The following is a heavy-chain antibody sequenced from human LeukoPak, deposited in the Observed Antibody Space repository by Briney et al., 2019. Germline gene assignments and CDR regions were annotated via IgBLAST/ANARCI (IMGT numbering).Heavy chain of an antibody. CDR1: GISLSNYG. V-gene: IGHV3-23*01. D-gene: IGHD6-13*01. J-gene: IGHJ4*02. Sequence: LPGGSLRLSCAVSGISLSNYGMSWVRQAPGKGLEWVAGISGSGGGTNYADSVKGRFTISRDNPKNTLYLQMNSLRAEDTAVYYCAREPPGSSWYFDYWGQGTLVTVSS. CDR2: ISGSGGGT. CDR3: AREPPGSSWYFDY.